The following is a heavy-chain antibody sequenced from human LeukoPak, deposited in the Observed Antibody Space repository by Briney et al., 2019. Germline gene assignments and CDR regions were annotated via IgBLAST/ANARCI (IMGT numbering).Heavy chain of an antibody. CDR2: ISWNSGSI. D-gene: IGHD3-22*01. J-gene: IGHJ4*02. Sequence: GGSLRLSCAASGFTFDDYAMHWVRQAPGKGLELVSGISWNSGSIGYADSVKGRFTISRDNAKNSLYLQMNSLRAEDTALYYCAKAAYYYDSSGHYDYWGQGTLVTVSS. V-gene: IGHV3-9*01. CDR1: GFTFDDYA. CDR3: AKAAYYYDSSGHYDY.